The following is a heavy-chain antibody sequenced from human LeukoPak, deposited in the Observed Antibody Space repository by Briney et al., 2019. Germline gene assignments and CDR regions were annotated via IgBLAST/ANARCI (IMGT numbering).Heavy chain of an antibody. J-gene: IGHJ4*02. CDR1: GYTFTDYY. CDR2: INPRSGGI. CDR3: AREAGGSDTYYLDY. V-gene: IGHV1-2*06. D-gene: IGHD1-26*01. Sequence: ASVRVSCTTSGYTFTDYYIHWVRQAPGHRLEWMGRINPRSGGINYAQKFQGRVTMTRDTAISTAYMDLSGLRSDDTAVYYCAREAGGSDTYYLDYWGQGVLVTVSS.